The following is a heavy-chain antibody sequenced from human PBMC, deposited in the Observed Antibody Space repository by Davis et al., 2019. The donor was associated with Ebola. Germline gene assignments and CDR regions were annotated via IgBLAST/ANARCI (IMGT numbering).Heavy chain of an antibody. J-gene: IGHJ6*02. D-gene: IGHD2-2*01. V-gene: IGHV1-18*01. CDR3: ARATCSSTSCYYSGYYGMDV. Sequence: SVTVSCMASGYTFTSYAMHWVRQAPGQGLEWMGWISAYNGNTNYAQKLQGRVTMTTDTSTSTAYMELRSLRSDDTAVYYCARATCSSTSCYYSGYYGMDVWGQGTTVTVSS. CDR1: GYTFTSYA. CDR2: ISAYNGNT.